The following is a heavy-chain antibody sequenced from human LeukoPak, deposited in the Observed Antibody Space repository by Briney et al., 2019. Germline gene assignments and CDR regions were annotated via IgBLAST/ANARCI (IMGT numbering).Heavy chain of an antibody. V-gene: IGHV3-7*01. CDR2: IKHDGAWK. Sequence: GGSLRLSCAASGSTFGNYYMSWVRQAPGKGLEWVANIKHDGAWKFYADSVKGRFTVSRDNAEKLVYLHMTSLRAEDTAVYYCARSVSTGSTVYFFRIFDYWGQGTLVTVSS. CDR3: ARSVSTGSTVYFFRIFDY. J-gene: IGHJ4*02. CDR1: GSTFGNYY. D-gene: IGHD3-22*01.